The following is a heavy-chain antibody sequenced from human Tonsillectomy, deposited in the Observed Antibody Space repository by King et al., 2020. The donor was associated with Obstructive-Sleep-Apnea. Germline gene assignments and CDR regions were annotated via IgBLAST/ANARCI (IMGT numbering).Heavy chain of an antibody. D-gene: IGHD4-23*01. J-gene: IGHJ2*01. CDR3: ARRRRGGNPGLDWFFDL. Sequence: VQLVESGGGLVQPGGSLRLSCAASGFTVSSNYMTWVRQTRGKGLEWVSITYSGGNTYYADSVKGRFTSSRHDSNNTLYLQMSGLRVEDTAVYYCARRRRGGNPGLDWFFDLWGRSTLVTVSS. CDR1: GFTVSSNY. V-gene: IGHV3-53*04. CDR2: TYSGGNT.